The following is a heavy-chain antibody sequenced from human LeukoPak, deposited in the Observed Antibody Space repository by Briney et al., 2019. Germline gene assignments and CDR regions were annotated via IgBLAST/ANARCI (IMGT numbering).Heavy chain of an antibody. CDR2: IRYDGTNA. CDR3: AKDLREYQLPDGFDY. J-gene: IGHJ4*02. D-gene: IGHD2-2*01. Sequence: PGGSLRLSCAASGFTFSNSGMHWVRQAPGKGLEWVAVIRYDGTNAYYADSVRGRFTISRDNSNNTLYLQMNSLRVEDTAVYYCAKDLREYQLPDGFDYWGQGTLVTVSS. V-gene: IGHV3-30*02. CDR1: GFTFSNSG.